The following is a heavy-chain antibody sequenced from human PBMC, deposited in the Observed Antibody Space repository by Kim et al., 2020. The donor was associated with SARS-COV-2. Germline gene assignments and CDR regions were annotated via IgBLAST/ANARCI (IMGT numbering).Heavy chain of an antibody. CDR3: ARVRGCSSTSCPIQSMRYSYYGMAV. CDR2: ISSSSSYT. Sequence: GGSLRLSCAASGFTFSDYYMSWIRQAPGKGLEWVSYISSSSSYTNYADSVKGRFTISRDNAKNSLYLQMNSLRAEDTAVYYCARVRGCSSTSCPIQSMRYSYYGMAVWGQGTTVTVSS. V-gene: IGHV3-11*05. J-gene: IGHJ6*02. D-gene: IGHD2-2*01. CDR1: GFTFSDYY.